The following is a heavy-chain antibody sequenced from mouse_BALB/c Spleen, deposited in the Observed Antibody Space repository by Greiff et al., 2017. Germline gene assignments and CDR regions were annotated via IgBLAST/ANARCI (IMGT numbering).Heavy chain of an antibody. J-gene: IGHJ4*01. V-gene: IGHV14-3*02. CDR3: ARRAQAAMDY. CDR2: IDPANGNT. CDR1: GFNIKDTY. D-gene: IGHD3-2*02. Sequence: EVKLQESGAELVKPGASVKLSCTASGFNIKDTYMHWVKQRPEQGLEWIGRIDPANGNTKYDPKFQGKATITADTSSNTAYLQLSSLTSEDTAVYYCARRAQAAMDYWGQGTSVTVSS.